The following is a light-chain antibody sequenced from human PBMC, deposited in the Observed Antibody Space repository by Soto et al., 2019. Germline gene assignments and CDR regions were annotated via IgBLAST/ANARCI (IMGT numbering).Light chain of an antibody. V-gene: IGKV3-20*01. CDR1: QSVSSSY. CDR3: QQYDNSPIT. Sequence: VLTQSPGTLSLSPGERGTLSCRASQSVSSSYLAWYQQKPGQAPRLLIYGASSRATGIPDRFSGSGSGTDFTLTISRLEPEDFAVYYCQQYDNSPITFGQGTRLEIK. J-gene: IGKJ5*01. CDR2: GAS.